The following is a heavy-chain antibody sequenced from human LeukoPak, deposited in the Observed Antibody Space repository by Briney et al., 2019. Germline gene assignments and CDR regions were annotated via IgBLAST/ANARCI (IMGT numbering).Heavy chain of an antibody. CDR1: GFPLSSYA. J-gene: IGHJ5*02. V-gene: IGHV3-23*01. D-gene: IGHD2-2*01. CDR3: AKDRISSSLSYNWFDP. Sequence: GGSLRLSCTGSGFPLSSYAMSRVPQSPGKGLEWVSAISASGGRTYYADSVKGRFTVSRDNSNNTLYLQMNSLRADDTALYYCAKDRISSSLSYNWFDPWGQGTQVTVSS. CDR2: ISASGGRT.